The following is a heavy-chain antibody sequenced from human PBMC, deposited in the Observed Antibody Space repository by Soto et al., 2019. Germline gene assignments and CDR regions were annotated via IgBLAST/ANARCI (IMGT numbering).Heavy chain of an antibody. CDR3: ARATYYDILTGYYKDDD. J-gene: IGHJ4*02. V-gene: IGHV4-61*01. CDR1: GGSVSSGSYY. Sequence: SSETLSLTCTVSGGSVSSGSYYWSWIRQPPGKGLEWIGYIYYSGSTNYNPSLKSRVTISVDTSKNQFSLKLSSVTAADTAVYYCARATYYDILTGYYKDDDWGQGTLVTVSS. CDR2: IYYSGST. D-gene: IGHD3-9*01.